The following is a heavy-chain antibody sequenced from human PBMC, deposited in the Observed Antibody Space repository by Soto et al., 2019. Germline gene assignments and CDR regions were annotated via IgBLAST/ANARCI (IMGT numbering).Heavy chain of an antibody. CDR2: IIPLFGTA. CDR3: ARPVEMATISRSYLFY. Sequence: QVQLVQSGAEVKKPGSSVKVSCKASGGTFSNYAINWVRQAPGKGFGWWGGIIPLFGTANYAQKFQGRVTITADESTSTAYLDLSSLRSEDTAVYYCARPVEMATISRSYLFYWGQGTLVTVSS. CDR1: GGTFSNYA. D-gene: IGHD5-12*01. V-gene: IGHV1-69*01. J-gene: IGHJ4*02.